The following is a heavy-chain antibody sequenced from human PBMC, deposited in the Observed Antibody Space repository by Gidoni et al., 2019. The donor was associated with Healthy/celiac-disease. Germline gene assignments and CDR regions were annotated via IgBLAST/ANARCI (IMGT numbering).Heavy chain of an antibody. CDR1: GFTFSSYA. D-gene: IGHD3-22*01. Sequence: QVQLVESGGGVVQPGRSLRLSCAASGFTFSSYAMHWVRQAPGKGLEWVAVISYDGSNKDYADSVKGRFTISRDNSKNTLYLQMNSLRAEDTAVYYCARELYYDSSGYPPIWGQGTMVTVSS. CDR3: ARELYYDSSGYPPI. CDR2: ISYDGSNK. V-gene: IGHV3-30-3*01. J-gene: IGHJ3*02.